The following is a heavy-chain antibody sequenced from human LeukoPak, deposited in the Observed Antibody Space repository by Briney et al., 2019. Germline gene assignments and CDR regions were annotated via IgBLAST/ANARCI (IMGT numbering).Heavy chain of an antibody. Sequence: GGSLRLSCAASGFTVSSNYMSWVRQAPGKGLEWVPVIYSGGSTYYADSVKGRFTISRDNSKNTLYLQMNSLRAEDTAVYYCASGGGSGSYYNAPFDYWGQGTLVTVSS. D-gene: IGHD3-10*01. CDR2: IYSGGST. CDR3: ASGGGSGSYYNAPFDY. CDR1: GFTVSSNY. V-gene: IGHV3-66*01. J-gene: IGHJ4*02.